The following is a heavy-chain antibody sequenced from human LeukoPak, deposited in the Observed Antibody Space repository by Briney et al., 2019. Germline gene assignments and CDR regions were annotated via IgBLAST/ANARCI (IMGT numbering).Heavy chain of an antibody. V-gene: IGHV4-39*01. CDR1: GGSISSSSYY. Sequence: PSETLSLTCTVSGGSISSSSYYWGWIRQPPGKGLEWIGSIYYSGSTYYNPSLKSRVTISADTSKNQFSLKLSSVTAADTAVYYCARGYYYDSSGYLSWGQGTLVTVSS. CDR3: ARGYYYDSSGYLS. D-gene: IGHD3-22*01. CDR2: IYYSGST. J-gene: IGHJ5*02.